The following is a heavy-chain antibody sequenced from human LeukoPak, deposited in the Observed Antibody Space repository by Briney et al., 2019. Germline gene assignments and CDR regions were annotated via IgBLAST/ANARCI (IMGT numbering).Heavy chain of an antibody. CDR2: INQDGSQK. D-gene: IGHD6-13*01. J-gene: IGHJ3*02. V-gene: IGHV3-7*01. CDR3: ARDGGSSWYGAFDI. Sequence: PGGSLRLSCAASGFTFGSCWMNWVRQTPGKGLEGVANINQDGSQKFYVDSVKGRFTISRDNANNSLYLQMNSLRAEDTAVYFCARDGGSSWYGAFDIWGQGTMVTVSS. CDR1: GFTFGSCW.